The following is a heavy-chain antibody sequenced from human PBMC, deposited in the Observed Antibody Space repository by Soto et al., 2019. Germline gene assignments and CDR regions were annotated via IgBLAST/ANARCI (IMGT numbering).Heavy chain of an antibody. V-gene: IGHV4-30-2*02. J-gene: IGHJ4*02. CDR2: IYHSGST. Sequence: QLQLQESGSGLVKPSQTLSLTCAVSGGSISSGGYSCSWILQPPGKGLEWIGYIYHSGSTYYIPSLRRRVTISVDRCMNQFSLMLSSVTAADTAVYYCAGGGWLPLYYWGQGTLVTVSS. CDR3: AGGGWLPLYY. D-gene: IGHD5-18*01. CDR1: GGSISSGGYS.